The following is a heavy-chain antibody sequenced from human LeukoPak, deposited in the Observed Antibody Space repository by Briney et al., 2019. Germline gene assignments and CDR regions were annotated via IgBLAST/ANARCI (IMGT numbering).Heavy chain of an antibody. CDR3: ARDKATEPTPTTLCY. CDR2: INPSGGST. CDR1: GYTFTSYY. Sequence: ASVKVSCKASGYTFTSYYMHWVRQAPGQGLEWMGIINPSGGSTSYAQKFQGRVTMTRDTSTSTVCMELSSLRSEDTAVYYCARDKATEPTPTTLCYWGQGTLVTVSS. J-gene: IGHJ4*02. V-gene: IGHV1-46*01. D-gene: IGHD5-12*01.